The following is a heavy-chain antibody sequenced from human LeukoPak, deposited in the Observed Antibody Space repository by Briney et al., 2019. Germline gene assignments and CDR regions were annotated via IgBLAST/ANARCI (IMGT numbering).Heavy chain of an antibody. CDR2: ISGSGGNT. V-gene: IGHV3-23*01. J-gene: IGHJ3*02. CDR3: AKISGIQGDDAFDI. Sequence: PGGSLRLSCAASGFTFSSYAMSWVRQAPGKGLEWVSAISGSGGNTYYADSVKGGFTISRDNSKNTLYLQMNSLRGEDTAVYYCAKISGIQGDDAFDIWGQGTMVTVSS. D-gene: IGHD3-16*01. CDR1: GFTFSSYA.